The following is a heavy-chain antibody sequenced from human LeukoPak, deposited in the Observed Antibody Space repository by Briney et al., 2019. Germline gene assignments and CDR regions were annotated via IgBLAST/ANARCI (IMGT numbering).Heavy chain of an antibody. D-gene: IGHD5-12*01. Sequence: PGGSLRLSCAASGFTFSSYAMSWVRQAPGKGLEWVSAISGSGGSTYYADSVKGRFTISRDNSKNTLYLQMNSLRAGDTAVYYCASRGYSGYDGRNWFDPWGQGTLVTVSS. CDR3: ASRGYSGYDGRNWFDP. CDR1: GFTFSSYA. V-gene: IGHV3-23*01. J-gene: IGHJ5*02. CDR2: ISGSGGST.